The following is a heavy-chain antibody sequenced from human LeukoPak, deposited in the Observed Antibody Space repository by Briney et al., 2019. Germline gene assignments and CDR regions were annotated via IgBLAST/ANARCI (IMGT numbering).Heavy chain of an antibody. J-gene: IGHJ3*02. CDR2: IYYSGST. V-gene: IGHV4-59*01. CDR3: AREGALGYYDSSGYYFNDAFDI. D-gene: IGHD3-22*01. CDR1: GGSISSYY. Sequence: SETLSLTCTVSGGSISSYYWGWIRQPPGKGLEWIGYIYYSGSTNYNPSLKSRVTISVDTSKNQFSLKLSSVTAADTAVYYCAREGALGYYDSSGYYFNDAFDIWGQGTMVTVSS.